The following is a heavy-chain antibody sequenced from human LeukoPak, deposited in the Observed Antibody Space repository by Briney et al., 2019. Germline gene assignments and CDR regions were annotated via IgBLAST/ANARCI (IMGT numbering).Heavy chain of an antibody. CDR2: IYGSGGAS. CDR1: GFTFSAYS. J-gene: IGHJ4*02. D-gene: IGHD1-14*01. V-gene: IGHV3-23*01. CDR3: AKDLRKDGIWDIDY. Sequence: TGGSLRLSCVASGFTFSAYSMTWVRQAPGKGLEWVSGIYGSGGASFYADSVKGRFTISRDNSQNTVFLQMDSLRDEDTALYYCAKDLRKDGIWDIDYWGQGTLVTVSS.